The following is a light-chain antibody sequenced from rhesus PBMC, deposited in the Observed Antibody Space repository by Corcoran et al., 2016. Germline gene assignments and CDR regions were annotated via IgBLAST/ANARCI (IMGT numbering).Light chain of an antibody. CDR1: QGISSW. CDR3: LQFSSSPLT. V-gene: IGKV1-22*01. Sequence: DIQMTQSPSSLSASVGDTVTITCQASQGISSWLAWSQQQPGKAPKILIYTASSLQSGVPSRFSGSGSGTDFTLTISSLQPEEFATYYCLQFSSSPLTFGGGTKVEIK. CDR2: TAS. J-gene: IGKJ4*01.